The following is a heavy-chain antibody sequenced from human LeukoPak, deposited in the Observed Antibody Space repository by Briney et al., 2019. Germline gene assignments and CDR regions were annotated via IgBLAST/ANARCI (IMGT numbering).Heavy chain of an antibody. CDR2: INPKSGGT. V-gene: IGHV1-2*02. Sequence: ASVKASCKASGYTFNGYYMHWVRQAPGQGLEWMGWINPKSGGTNYAQKFQGRVTITRGTSISAAYMELSRLRSDDPAVYYCARNKWFVTGWFDPWGQGALVTVSS. CDR1: GYTFNGYY. D-gene: IGHD3-10*01. J-gene: IGHJ5*02. CDR3: ARNKWFVTGWFDP.